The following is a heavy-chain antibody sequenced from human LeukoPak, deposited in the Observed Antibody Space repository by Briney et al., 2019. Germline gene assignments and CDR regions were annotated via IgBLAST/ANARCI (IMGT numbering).Heavy chain of an antibody. V-gene: IGHV3-64*01. CDR2: ISSDGGNT. CDR3: ARALGWVSSGPADY. CDR1: GFTFNDYA. J-gene: IGHJ4*02. Sequence: GGSLRLSCTASGFTFNDYALHWVRQAPGKGLEYVSAISSDGGNTYYANSVGGRFTISRDNSKNTLYLQMGSLRVDDMAVYYCARALGWVSSGPADYWGQGTLVTVSS. D-gene: IGHD3-22*01.